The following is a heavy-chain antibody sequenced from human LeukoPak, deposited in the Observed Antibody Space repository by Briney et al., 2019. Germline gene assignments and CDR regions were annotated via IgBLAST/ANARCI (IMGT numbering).Heavy chain of an antibody. CDR1: GGSISSYY. D-gene: IGHD2-2*01. Sequence: PSETLSLTCTVSGGSISSYYWSWIRQPPGKGLEWIGYIYYSGSTNYNPSLKSRVTISVDTSKNQFSLKLSSVTAADTAVYYCARLVLEECSSTSCYELFAFDIWGQGTMVTVSS. V-gene: IGHV4-59*01. J-gene: IGHJ3*02. CDR2: IYYSGST. CDR3: ARLVLEECSSTSCYELFAFDI.